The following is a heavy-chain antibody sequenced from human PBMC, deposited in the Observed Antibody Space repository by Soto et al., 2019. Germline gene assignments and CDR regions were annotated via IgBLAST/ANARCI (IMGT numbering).Heavy chain of an antibody. V-gene: IGHV3-74*01. CDR3: ATRKDYYDSSGYSSI. CDR1: GFTFSDYW. CDR2: INSDGSST. D-gene: IGHD3-22*01. J-gene: IGHJ4*02. Sequence: GGSLRLSCEASGFTFSDYWMHWVRQAPGKGLVWVSRINSDGSSTNYADSVKGRFTISRDNAKSTLYLQMNSLRAEDTAVYYCATRKDYYDSSGYSSIWGQGTLVTVSS.